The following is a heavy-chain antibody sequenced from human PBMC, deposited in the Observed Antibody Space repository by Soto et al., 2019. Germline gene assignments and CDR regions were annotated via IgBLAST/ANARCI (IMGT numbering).Heavy chain of an antibody. V-gene: IGHV3-48*01. Sequence: PGGSLRLSCAASGFTFSSYSMNWVRQAPGKGLEWVSYISSSSSTIYYADSVKGRFTISRDNAKNSLYLQMNSLRAEDTAVYYCATTKYGDYFDYWGQGTLVTVSS. CDR3: ATTKYGDYFDY. CDR2: ISSSSSTI. J-gene: IGHJ4*02. CDR1: GFTFSSYS. D-gene: IGHD4-17*01.